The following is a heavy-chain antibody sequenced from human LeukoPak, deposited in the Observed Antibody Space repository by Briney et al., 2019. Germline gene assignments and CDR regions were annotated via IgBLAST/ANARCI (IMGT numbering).Heavy chain of an antibody. Sequence: GGSLRLSCAASGFTFSNYWMSWVRQAPGKGLEGVANIKQDGSEKDYVDSLKGRFTISRDNAKNSLYLQMNSLRAEDTALYYCARTGGYYYYYMDVWGKGTTVTVSS. CDR3: ARTGGYYYYYMDV. V-gene: IGHV3-7*03. D-gene: IGHD4-23*01. J-gene: IGHJ6*03. CDR2: IKQDGSEK. CDR1: GFTFSNYW.